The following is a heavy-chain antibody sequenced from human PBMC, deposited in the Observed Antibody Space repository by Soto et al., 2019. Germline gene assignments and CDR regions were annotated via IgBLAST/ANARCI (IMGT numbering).Heavy chain of an antibody. D-gene: IGHD5-18*01. CDR3: ARGGYTYGYGLDY. CDR2: INPNSGDT. V-gene: IGHV1-2*04. Sequence: QVQLVQSGAEVKKLGASVKVSCKASGYTFTAYSIHWVRQAPGQGLEWVGWINPNSGDTNYAQRFQGWVTMTGDRSVSTAYMDLTRLRSDDTAVYYCARGGYTYGYGLDYWGQGTLVTVSS. CDR1: GYTFTAYS. J-gene: IGHJ4*02.